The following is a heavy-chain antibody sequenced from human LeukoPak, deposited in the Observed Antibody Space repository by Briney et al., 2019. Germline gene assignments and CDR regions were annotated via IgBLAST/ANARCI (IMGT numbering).Heavy chain of an antibody. CDR3: ARHGRGNYYDGSGYYGPVVY. D-gene: IGHD3-22*01. CDR1: GYSFTSYW. J-gene: IGHJ4*02. CDR2: IYPGDSDT. V-gene: IGHV5-51*01. Sequence: GESLKISCKGSGYSFTSYWIGWVRQMPGKGLEWMGIIYPGDSDTRYSPSFQGQVTISADKSISTAYLQWSNLKASDTAMYYCARHGRGNYYDGSGYYGPVVYWGQGTLVTVSS.